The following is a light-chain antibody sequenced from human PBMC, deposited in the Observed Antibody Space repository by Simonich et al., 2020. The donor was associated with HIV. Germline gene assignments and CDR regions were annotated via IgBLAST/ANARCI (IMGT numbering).Light chain of an antibody. J-gene: IGLJ3*02. CDR1: SGSIASNY. Sequence: NFMLTQPHSLSASPGKPVTISCTRSSGSIASNYVQWYQQRPGSAPTTVIYENNQRPSGVPDRFSGSIDSSSNSASLTISGLKTEDEADYYCQSYDSTNRVFGGGTKLTVL. V-gene: IGLV6-57*03. CDR3: QSYDSTNRV. CDR2: ENN.